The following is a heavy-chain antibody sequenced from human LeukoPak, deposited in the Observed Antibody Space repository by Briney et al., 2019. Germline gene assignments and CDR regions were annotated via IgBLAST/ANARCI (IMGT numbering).Heavy chain of an antibody. CDR1: GFTFSNAW. CDR2: IKSKTDGGTT. V-gene: IGHV3-15*01. D-gene: IGHD2-2*01. Sequence: GGSLRLSCAASGFTFSNAWMSWVRQAPGKGLEWVGRIKSKTDGGTTDYAAPLKGRFTISRDDSKNTLYLQMNSLKTEDTAVYYCTTDGILGYCSSTSCQQDGFDIWGQGTMVTVSS. CDR3: TTDGILGYCSSTSCQQDGFDI. J-gene: IGHJ3*02.